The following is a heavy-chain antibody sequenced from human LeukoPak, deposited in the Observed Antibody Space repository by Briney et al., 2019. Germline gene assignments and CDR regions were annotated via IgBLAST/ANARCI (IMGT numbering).Heavy chain of an antibody. Sequence: GGSLRLSCAASGFTFSSYSMSWVRQAPGKGLEWVSYISSSSTTIYYADSVKGRFTISRDNAKNTLYLQMNSLRAEDTAVYYCARGCSGGSCYSPFDYWGQGTLVTVSS. CDR1: GFTFSSYS. D-gene: IGHD2-15*01. V-gene: IGHV3-48*04. J-gene: IGHJ4*02. CDR2: ISSSSTTI. CDR3: ARGCSGGSCYSPFDY.